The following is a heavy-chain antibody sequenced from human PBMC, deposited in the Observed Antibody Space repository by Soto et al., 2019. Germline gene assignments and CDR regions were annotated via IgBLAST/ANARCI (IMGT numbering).Heavy chain of an antibody. CDR1: GGTFSSYA. Sequence: QVQLVQSGAEVKKPGSSVKVSCKASGGTFSSYAISWVRQAPGQGLEWMGGIIPIFGTANYAQKFQGRVTITADESTSTAYKELSSLRSEDTAVYYCARLAEIVVSSWFDPWGQGTLVTVSS. J-gene: IGHJ5*02. D-gene: IGHD3-22*01. V-gene: IGHV1-69*01. CDR3: ARLAEIVVSSWFDP. CDR2: IIPIFGTA.